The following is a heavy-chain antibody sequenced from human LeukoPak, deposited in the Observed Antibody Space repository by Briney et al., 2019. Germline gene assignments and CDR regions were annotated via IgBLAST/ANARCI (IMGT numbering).Heavy chain of an antibody. CDR1: GFTFSNYG. V-gene: IGHV3-33*01. J-gene: IGHJ4*02. CDR3: TRGSTVPGAKYYFDY. D-gene: IGHD3-10*02. Sequence: PGRSLRLSCAASGFTFSNYGLHWVRQAPGKGLEWLAVMWFDGSHKYYADSVKGRFTISRDNSKSMLYLQMNSLETEDTAVYYCTRGSTVPGAKYYFDYWGQGTLVTVSS. CDR2: MWFDGSHK.